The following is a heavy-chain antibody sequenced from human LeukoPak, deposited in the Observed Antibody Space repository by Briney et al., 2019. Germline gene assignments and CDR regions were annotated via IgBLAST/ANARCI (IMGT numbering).Heavy chain of an antibody. Sequence: PSETLSLTCTVSGYSISSGYYWGWIRQPPGKGLEWIGSIYHSGSTYYNPSLKSRVTISVDTSKNQFSLKLSSVTAADTAVYYCARVDGLPRYYFDYWGQGTLVTVSS. CDR2: IYHSGST. CDR3: ARVDGLPRYYFDY. V-gene: IGHV4-38-2*02. CDR1: GYSISSGYY. J-gene: IGHJ4*02. D-gene: IGHD2-15*01.